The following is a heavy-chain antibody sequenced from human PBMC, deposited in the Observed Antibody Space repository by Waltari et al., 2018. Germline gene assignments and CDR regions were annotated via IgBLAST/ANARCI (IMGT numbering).Heavy chain of an antibody. J-gene: IGHJ6*02. Sequence: EWVGRIKTKTDGGATEYAAPVKGRFTISRDDSKNTLYLQMNSLKDEDTAVYYCTTGTVTLVRGGVVWGQGTTVTVSS. CDR3: TTGTVTLVRGGVV. CDR2: IKTKTDGGAT. V-gene: IGHV3-15*07. D-gene: IGHD3-10*01.